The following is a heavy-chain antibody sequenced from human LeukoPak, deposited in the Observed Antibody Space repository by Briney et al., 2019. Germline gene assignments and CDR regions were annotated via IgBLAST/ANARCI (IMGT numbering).Heavy chain of an antibody. V-gene: IGHV3-23*01. Sequence: GGSLRLSCAASGSTFSSYAMSWVRQAPGKGLEWVSAISGSGGSTYYADSVKGRFTISRDNSKNTLYLQMNSLRAEDTAVYYCAKQGYSSGGTSPPDYWGQGTLVTVSS. J-gene: IGHJ4*02. CDR2: ISGSGGST. CDR1: GSTFSSYA. D-gene: IGHD2-15*01. CDR3: AKQGYSSGGTSPPDY.